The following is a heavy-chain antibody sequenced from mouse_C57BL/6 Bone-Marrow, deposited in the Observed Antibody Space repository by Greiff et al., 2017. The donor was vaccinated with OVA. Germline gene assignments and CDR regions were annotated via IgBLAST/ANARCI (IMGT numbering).Heavy chain of an antibody. V-gene: IGHV1-81*01. Sequence: VQLQQPGAELVKPGASVKLSCKASGYTFTSYGISWVKQRTGQGLEWIGEIYPRSGNTYYNEKFKGKATLTADKSSSTAYMELRSLTSEDSAVYFCARSPLLFWYFDVWGTGTTVTVSS. CDR3: ARSPLLFWYFDV. CDR2: IYPRSGNT. J-gene: IGHJ1*03. D-gene: IGHD2-10*01. CDR1: GYTFTSYG.